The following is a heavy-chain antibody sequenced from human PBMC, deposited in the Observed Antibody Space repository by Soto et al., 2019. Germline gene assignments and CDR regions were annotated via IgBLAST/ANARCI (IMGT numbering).Heavy chain of an antibody. CDR2: ISPGSRYP. D-gene: IGHD2-15*01. CDR1: GFTFGDSY. J-gene: IGHJ5*02. Sequence: PGGSLRLFCAGSGFTFGDSYMSWIRQAPGKGLEWLSYISPGSRYPAYADSVKGRFTISGDNAKRSLYLQMMSLTAEDTAIYYCVRGGGGGLFDPWGQGTMVTVSS. CDR3: VRGGGGGLFDP. V-gene: IGHV3-11*06.